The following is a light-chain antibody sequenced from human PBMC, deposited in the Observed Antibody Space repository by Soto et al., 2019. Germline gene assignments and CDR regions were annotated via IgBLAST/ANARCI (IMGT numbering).Light chain of an antibody. CDR2: AAS. J-gene: IGKJ5*01. CDR3: QQSYSNPPIT. CDR1: QSISTY. Sequence: DIQMTQSPSSLSASVGDRVTITCRASQSISTYLNWYQQKPGKAPKLLLYAASTLHSGVPSRFSGSGSGTDVTLTISSLQPEDFATYYCQQSYSNPPITFGQGTRLEIK. V-gene: IGKV1-39*01.